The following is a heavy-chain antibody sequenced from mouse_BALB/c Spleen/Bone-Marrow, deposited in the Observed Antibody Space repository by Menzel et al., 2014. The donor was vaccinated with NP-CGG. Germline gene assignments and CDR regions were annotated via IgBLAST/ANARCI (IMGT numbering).Heavy chain of an antibody. CDR1: GYTYTSYY. Sequence: QVQLQQPGAELVKPGASVKLSCKASGYTYTSYYMYWVKQRPGQGLEWIGEINPSNGGTNFNEKFKSKATLTVDKSSSTAYMQLSSLTSEDSAVYYCTREGDSPFAYWGQGTLVTVSA. J-gene: IGHJ3*01. CDR2: INPSNGGT. V-gene: IGHV1S81*02. D-gene: IGHD2-13*01. CDR3: TREGDSPFAY.